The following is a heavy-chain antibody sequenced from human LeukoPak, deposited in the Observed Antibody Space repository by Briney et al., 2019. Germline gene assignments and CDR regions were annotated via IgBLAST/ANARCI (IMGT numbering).Heavy chain of an antibody. V-gene: IGHV1-46*01. J-gene: IGHJ5*02. D-gene: IGHD3-22*01. CDR3: AREYYYDSSGLGGFDP. CDR1: GYTFTSYY. CDR2: INPSGGST. Sequence: ASVKVSCKASGYTFTSYYMHWVRQAPGQGLEWMGIINPSGGSTSYAQKFQGRVTMTRDMSTSTVYMELSSLRSEDTAVYYCAREYYYDSSGLGGFDPWGQGTLVTVSS.